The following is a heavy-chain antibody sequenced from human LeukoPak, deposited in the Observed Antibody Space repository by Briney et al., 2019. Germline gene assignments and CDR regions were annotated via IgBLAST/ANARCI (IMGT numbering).Heavy chain of an antibody. CDR1: GFTFSSYW. CDR2: INSDGSST. V-gene: IGHV3-74*01. J-gene: IGHJ4*02. CDR3: ARDPRPLLKRQGHYFDY. Sequence: GGSLRLSCAASGFTFSSYWMHWVRQAPGKGLVWVSRINSDGSSTSYADSVKGRFTISRDNAKNTLYLQMNSLRAEDTAVYYCARDPRPLLKRQGHYFDYWGQGTLVTVSS. D-gene: IGHD3-9*01.